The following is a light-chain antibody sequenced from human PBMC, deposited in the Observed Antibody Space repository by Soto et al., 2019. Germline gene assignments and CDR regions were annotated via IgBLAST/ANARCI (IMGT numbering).Light chain of an antibody. Sequence: QSVLTQPPSVSAAPGQKVTISCSGSSSNIGNNYVSWYQQLPGTAPNLLIYDNNKRPSGIPDRFSGSKSGTSATLGITGLQTGAEADYYCGTWDSSLSPNWVFGGGTKLTVL. CDR2: DNN. J-gene: IGLJ3*02. CDR3: GTWDSSLSPNWV. CDR1: SSNIGNNY. V-gene: IGLV1-51*01.